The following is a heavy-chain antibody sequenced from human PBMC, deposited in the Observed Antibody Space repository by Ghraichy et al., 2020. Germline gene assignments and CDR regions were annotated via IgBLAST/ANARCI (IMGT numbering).Heavy chain of an antibody. Sequence: GGSLRLSCAASGFSFGAYYMSWIRQAPGKGLEWISYISSGGSTMHYADSVKGRFTISRDNAKNSLFLQMNSLRAEDTAVYYCAGDGADIVVVPTAVADYGMDVWGQGTTVTVSS. CDR2: ISSGGSTM. J-gene: IGHJ6*02. V-gene: IGHV3-11*01. D-gene: IGHD2-2*01. CDR1: GFSFGAYY. CDR3: AGDGADIVVVPTAVADYGMDV.